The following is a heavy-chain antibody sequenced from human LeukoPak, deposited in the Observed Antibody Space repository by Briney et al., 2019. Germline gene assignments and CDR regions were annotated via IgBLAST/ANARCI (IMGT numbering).Heavy chain of an antibody. Sequence: ASVKVSCKASGGTFSSYAISWVRQAPGQGLEWMGGIIPIFGTANYAQKFQGRVTITTDESTSTAYMELSSLRSEDTAVYYCAAYGDGSSWLYFDYWGQGTLVTVSS. CDR2: IIPIFGTA. D-gene: IGHD6-13*01. CDR1: GGTFSSYA. CDR3: AAYGDGSSWLYFDY. V-gene: IGHV1-69*05. J-gene: IGHJ4*02.